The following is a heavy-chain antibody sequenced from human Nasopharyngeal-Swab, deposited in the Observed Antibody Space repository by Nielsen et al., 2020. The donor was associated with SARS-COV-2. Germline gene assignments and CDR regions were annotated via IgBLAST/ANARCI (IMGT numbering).Heavy chain of an antibody. CDR3: ARSGRITIFGVFINYYYYMDV. CDR2: INPTGGST. D-gene: IGHD3-3*01. Sequence: WVRQAPGQGLEWMGIINPTGGSTSYAQKFQGRVTMTRDTSTSTVYMELSSLRSEDTAVYCCARSGRITIFGVFINYYYYMDVWGKGTTVTVSS. V-gene: IGHV1-46*01. J-gene: IGHJ6*03.